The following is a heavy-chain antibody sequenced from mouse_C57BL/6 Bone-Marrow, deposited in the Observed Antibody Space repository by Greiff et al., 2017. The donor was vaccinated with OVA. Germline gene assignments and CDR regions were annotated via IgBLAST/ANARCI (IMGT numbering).Heavy chain of an antibody. CDR1: GFSLSTFGMG. J-gene: IGHJ1*03. D-gene: IGHD2-3*01. Sequence: QVTLKESGPGILQPSQTLSLTCSFSGFSLSTFGMGVGWIRQPSGKGLEWLAHIWWDDDKYYNPALKSRLTISKDTSKNQVFLKIANVDTADTATYYCARIIGDGYYVSWYFDVWGTGTTVTVSS. CDR2: IWWDDDK. V-gene: IGHV8-8*01. CDR3: ARIIGDGYYVSWYFDV.